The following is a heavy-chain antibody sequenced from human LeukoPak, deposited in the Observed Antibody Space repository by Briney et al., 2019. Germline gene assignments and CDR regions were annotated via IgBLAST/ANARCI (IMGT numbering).Heavy chain of an antibody. CDR1: GGSVSSYY. CDR2: IYYSGRI. V-gene: IGHV4-59*02. Sequence: SETLSLTCTVSGGSVSSYYWSWIRQPPGKGLEWIGYIYYSGRINYNPSLKSRVTISVDTSKNQFSLRLTSVTAADTAVYYCARGHYYDGSGYSPTPLDYWGQGTLVTVSS. D-gene: IGHD3-22*01. CDR3: ARGHYYDGSGYSPTPLDY. J-gene: IGHJ4*02.